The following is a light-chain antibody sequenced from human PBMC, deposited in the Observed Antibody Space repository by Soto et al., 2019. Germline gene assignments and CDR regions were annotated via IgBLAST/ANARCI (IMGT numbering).Light chain of an antibody. V-gene: IGKV3-15*01. CDR1: QSISNN. CDR2: DAS. Sequence: MMTQSPATLSVSPGESATLSCRASQSISNNLAWYQQKPGQAPRLLMYDASTRATGIPDRFSGSGSGAEFTLTISSLQSEDLAVYYCQQYNNWPRTFGQGTKVDIK. J-gene: IGKJ1*01. CDR3: QQYNNWPRT.